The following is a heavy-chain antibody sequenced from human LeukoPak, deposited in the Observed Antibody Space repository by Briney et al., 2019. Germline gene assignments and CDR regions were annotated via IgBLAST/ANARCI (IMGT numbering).Heavy chain of an antibody. J-gene: IGHJ4*02. D-gene: IGHD1-26*01. CDR3: ASGRDPLDY. V-gene: IGHV3-48*02. CDR2: ISSGSSTI. CDR1: GFTFSTYS. Sequence: GGSLRLSCAASGFTFSTYSMNWVRQAPGKGLEWVSYISSGSSTIYYADSVKGRFTISRDNAKNALYLQMNNLRDEDTAVYYCASGRDPLDYWGQGTLVTVSS.